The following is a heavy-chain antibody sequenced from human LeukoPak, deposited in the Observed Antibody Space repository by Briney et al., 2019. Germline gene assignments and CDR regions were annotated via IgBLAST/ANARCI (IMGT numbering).Heavy chain of an antibody. Sequence: PGGSLRLSCAASGFTFSSYAMSWVRQAPGKGLEWVSAISGSGGSTYYADSVKGRFTISRDNSKNTLYLQMNSLRAEDTAVYYCAKDLISYSYGPNWFDPWGQGTLVTVSS. CDR2: ISGSGGST. CDR1: GFTFSSYA. V-gene: IGHV3-23*01. CDR3: AKDLISYSYGPNWFDP. D-gene: IGHD5-18*01. J-gene: IGHJ5*02.